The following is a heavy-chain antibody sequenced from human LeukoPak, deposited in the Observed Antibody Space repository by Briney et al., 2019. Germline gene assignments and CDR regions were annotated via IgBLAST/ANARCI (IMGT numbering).Heavy chain of an antibody. CDR1: GGSFSGYY. CDR2: INHSGST. Sequence: SETLSLTCAVYGGSFSGYYWSWTRQPPGKGLEWIGEINHSGSTNYNPSLKSRVTISVDTSKNQFSLKLSSVTAAETAVYYCARMRALYCSGGSCYYYGMDVWGQGTTVTVSS. CDR3: ARMRALYCSGGSCYYYGMDV. J-gene: IGHJ6*02. D-gene: IGHD2-15*01. V-gene: IGHV4-34*01.